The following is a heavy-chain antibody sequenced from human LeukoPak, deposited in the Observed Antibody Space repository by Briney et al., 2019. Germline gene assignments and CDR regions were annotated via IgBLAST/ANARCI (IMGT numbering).Heavy chain of an antibody. D-gene: IGHD3-22*01. J-gene: IGHJ4*02. V-gene: IGHV3-30*18. CDR2: ISYDGSNK. CDR1: GFTFSSYG. Sequence: GGSLRLSCAASGFTFSSYGMHWVRQAPGKGLEWVAVISYDGSNKYYADSVKGRFTISRDNSKKTLYLQMNSLRAEDTAVYYCAKDSHYYDSSGYYLGGSDYWGQGTLVTVSS. CDR3: AKDSHYYDSSGYYLGGSDY.